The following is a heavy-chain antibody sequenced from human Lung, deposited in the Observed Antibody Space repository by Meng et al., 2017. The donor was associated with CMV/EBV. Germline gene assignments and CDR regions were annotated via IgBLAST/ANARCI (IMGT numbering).Heavy chain of an antibody. J-gene: IGHJ6*02. CDR3: ARAMVATYYGMDV. CDR2: IYSGGST. Sequence: GESLKIPCAASGFTVSSNYMSWVRQAPGKGLEWVSVIYSGGSTYYADSVKGRFTISRDNSKNTLYLQMNSLRAEDTAVYYCARAMVATYYGMDVWGQGTTVTVSS. V-gene: IGHV3-53*01. CDR1: GFTVSSNY. D-gene: IGHD5-12*01.